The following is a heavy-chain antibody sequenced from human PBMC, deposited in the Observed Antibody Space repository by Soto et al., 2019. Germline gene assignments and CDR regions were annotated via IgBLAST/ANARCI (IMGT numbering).Heavy chain of an antibody. V-gene: IGHV4-4*02. Sequence: QVPLQESGPGLVKPSGTLSLTCAVSSGSISSSNWWSWVRQPPGKGLEWIGEIYHSGSTNYNPSLKSRVTISVDKSKNQFSLKLSSVTAADTAVYYCARGHGDYVIGWYFDLWGRGTLVTVSS. J-gene: IGHJ2*01. D-gene: IGHD4-17*01. CDR1: SGSISSSNW. CDR3: ARGHGDYVIGWYFDL. CDR2: IYHSGST.